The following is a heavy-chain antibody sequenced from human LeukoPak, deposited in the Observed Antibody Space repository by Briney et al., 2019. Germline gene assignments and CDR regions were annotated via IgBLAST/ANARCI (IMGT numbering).Heavy chain of an antibody. J-gene: IGHJ6*02. CDR3: ARDSKRPYDYYGMDV. V-gene: IGHV3-48*03. Sequence: GGSLRLSCAASGFTFSSYEMNWVRQAPGKGLEWVSYISSSGSSIYYADSVKGRFTISRDNAKNSLYLQMNSLRAEDTAVYYCARDSKRPYDYYGMDVWGQGTTVTVSS. CDR2: ISSSGSSI. D-gene: IGHD6-6*01. CDR1: GFTFSSYE.